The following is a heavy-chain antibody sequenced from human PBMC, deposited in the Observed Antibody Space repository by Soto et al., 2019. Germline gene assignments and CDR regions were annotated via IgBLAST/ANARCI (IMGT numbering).Heavy chain of an antibody. V-gene: IGHV3-30*18. Sequence: QVQLVESGGGVVQPGRSLRLSCAASGFTFSSYGMHWVRQAPGKGLEWVAVISYDGSNKYYADSVKGRFTISRDNSKNTLYLQMNSLRAEDTAVYYCAKDRGQMVVPAATRSAVDYGGQGTLVTVSS. CDR3: AKDRGQMVVPAATRSAVDY. CDR2: ISYDGSNK. CDR1: GFTFSSYG. D-gene: IGHD2-2*01. J-gene: IGHJ4*02.